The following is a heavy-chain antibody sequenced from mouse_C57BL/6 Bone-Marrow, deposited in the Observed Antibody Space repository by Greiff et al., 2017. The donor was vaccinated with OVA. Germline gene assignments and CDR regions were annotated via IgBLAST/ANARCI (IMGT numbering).Heavy chain of an antibody. D-gene: IGHD2-13*01. J-gene: IGHJ4*01. CDR1: GYTFTDYY. Sequence: VQLQQSGPVLVKPGASVKMSCKASGYTFTDYYMNWVKQSHGKSLEWIGVINPYNGGTSYNQKFKGKATLTVDKSSSTAYMELNSLTSEDSAVYYCARKVTHYYAMYYWGQGTSVTVSS. CDR3: ARKVTHYYAMYY. V-gene: IGHV1-19*01. CDR2: INPYNGGT.